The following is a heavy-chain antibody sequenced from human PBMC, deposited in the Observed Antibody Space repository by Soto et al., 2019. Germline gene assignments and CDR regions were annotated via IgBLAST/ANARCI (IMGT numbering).Heavy chain of an antibody. Sequence: QITLKESGPTLVKPTQTLTLTCTFSGFSLSTSGVGVGWIRQPPGKALEWLALIYWDDDKRYSPSLKSRLTITQDTSKNQVVLTMAHMDPVDTDTYYCAHMEGGSYSGWFDPWGQGTLVTVSS. J-gene: IGHJ5*02. CDR1: GFSLSTSGVG. CDR2: IYWDDDK. D-gene: IGHD1-26*01. CDR3: AHMEGGSYSGWFDP. V-gene: IGHV2-5*02.